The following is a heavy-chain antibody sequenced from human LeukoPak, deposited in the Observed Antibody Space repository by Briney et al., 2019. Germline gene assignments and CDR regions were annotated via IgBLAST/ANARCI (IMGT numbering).Heavy chain of an antibody. CDR3: ARVRTYYDFWSGDHRGTYYFDY. D-gene: IGHD3-3*01. J-gene: IGHJ4*02. V-gene: IGHV3-74*01. CDR2: INSDGTST. CDR1: GFTFSTYW. Sequence: GGSLRLSCAASGFTFSTYWMHWVRQAPGKGLVWVSLINSDGTSTSYADSVKGRFTISRDNAKNTLYLQMNSLRAEDTAVYYCARVRTYYDFWSGDHRGTYYFDYWGQGALVTVSS.